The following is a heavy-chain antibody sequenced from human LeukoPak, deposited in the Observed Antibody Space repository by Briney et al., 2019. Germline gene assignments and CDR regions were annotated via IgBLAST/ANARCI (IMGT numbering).Heavy chain of an antibody. Sequence: PGGSLRLSRAASGFTFSSYGMHWVRQAPGKGLEWVAVIWYDGSNKYYADSVKGRFTISRDNSKNTLYLQMNSLRAEDTAVYYCARGGIRYCSGGSCYEIDYWGQGTLVTVSS. J-gene: IGHJ4*02. CDR1: GFTFSSYG. D-gene: IGHD2-15*01. CDR3: ARGGIRYCSGGSCYEIDY. V-gene: IGHV3-33*01. CDR2: IWYDGSNK.